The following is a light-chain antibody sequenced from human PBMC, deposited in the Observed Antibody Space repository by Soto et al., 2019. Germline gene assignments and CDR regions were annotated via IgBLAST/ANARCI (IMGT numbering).Light chain of an antibody. CDR2: GNN. V-gene: IGLV1-40*01. Sequence: QSVLTQPPSVSGAPGQRVTISCAGSSSNIGAGYDVHWYQQLPGTAPKLLIYGNNNRPSGVPDRFSGSESGTSASLAITGLQAEDEADYYCQSYDTSLSGVVFGGGTKL. J-gene: IGLJ2*01. CDR1: SSNIGAGYD. CDR3: QSYDTSLSGVV.